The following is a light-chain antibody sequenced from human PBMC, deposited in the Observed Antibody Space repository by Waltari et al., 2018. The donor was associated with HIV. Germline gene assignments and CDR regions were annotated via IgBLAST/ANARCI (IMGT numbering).Light chain of an antibody. J-gene: IGLJ3*02. CDR3: AAWDDSLSGWV. V-gene: IGLV1-47*02. CDR2: SNS. Sequence: QSALTQPPSTSGTPGQTVTIPCSGTRSNIGDNYVSWYQQLPGTAPKLLIYSNSQRPSGVRDRFSGSKSGTSASLAINDLRSEDEAEYHCAAWDDSLSGWVFGGGTNLTVL. CDR1: RSNIGDNY.